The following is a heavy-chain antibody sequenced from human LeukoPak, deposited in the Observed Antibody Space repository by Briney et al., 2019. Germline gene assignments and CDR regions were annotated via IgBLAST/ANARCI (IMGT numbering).Heavy chain of an antibody. Sequence: SETLSLTCTVSGGSISNYHWSWIRQPPGKGLGWIGYIYYRGSTKYNPSLESRVTISVDTSKNQFSLKLSSVTAADTAVYYCARVGDWNDLVYWGQGTLVTVSS. V-gene: IGHV4-59*01. CDR3: ARVGDWNDLVY. D-gene: IGHD1-1*01. J-gene: IGHJ4*02. CDR1: GGSISNYH. CDR2: IYYRGST.